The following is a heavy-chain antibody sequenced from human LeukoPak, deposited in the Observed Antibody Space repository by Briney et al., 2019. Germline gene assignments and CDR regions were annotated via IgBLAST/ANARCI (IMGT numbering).Heavy chain of an antibody. CDR2: INPNSGGT. CDR1: GYTFTGYY. D-gene: IGHD2-2*01. V-gene: IGHV1-2*02. Sequence: ASVKVSCKASGYTFTGYYMHWVRQAPGQGLEWMGWINPNSGGTNYAQKFQGRVTMTRDTSISTAYVELSRLRSDDTAVYYCARTLIVVVPAAGYYMDVWGKGTTVTVSS. CDR3: ARTLIVVVPAAGYYMDV. J-gene: IGHJ6*03.